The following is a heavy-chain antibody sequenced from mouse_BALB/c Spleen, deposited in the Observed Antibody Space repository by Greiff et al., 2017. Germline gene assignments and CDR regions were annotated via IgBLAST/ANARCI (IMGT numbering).Heavy chain of an antibody. V-gene: IGHV5-4*02. CDR2: ISDGGSYT. CDR1: GFTFSDYY. CDR3: ATGGNYVFDY. Sequence: EVQRVESGGGLVKPGGSLKLSCAASGFTFSDYYMYWVRQTPEKRLEWVATISDGGSYTYYPDSVKGRFTISRDNAKNNLYLQMSSLKSEDTAMYYCATGGNYVFDYWGQGTTLTVSS. D-gene: IGHD2-1*01. J-gene: IGHJ2*01.